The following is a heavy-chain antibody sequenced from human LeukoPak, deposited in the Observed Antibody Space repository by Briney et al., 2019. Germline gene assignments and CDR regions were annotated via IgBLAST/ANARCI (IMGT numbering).Heavy chain of an antibody. V-gene: IGHV1-8*01. Sequence: GASVKVSCKASGYTFTSYDINWARPATGQGLEWVGWMNPNSGNTGYAQKFQGRVTMTRNTSISTAYMELSSLRSEDTAVYYCARGYYDILTGPYYYYYYMDVWGKGTTVTVSS. CDR1: GYTFTSYD. CDR2: MNPNSGNT. J-gene: IGHJ6*03. D-gene: IGHD3-9*01. CDR3: ARGYYDILTGPYYYYYYMDV.